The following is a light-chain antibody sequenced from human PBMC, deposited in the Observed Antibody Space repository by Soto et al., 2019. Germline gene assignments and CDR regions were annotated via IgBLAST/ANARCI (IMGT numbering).Light chain of an antibody. V-gene: IGKV3-20*01. Sequence: EIALAQSPGTLSLSPGERATISCRASQSVFNNYLAWYQQKPGQAPRLLIYAASSRATDIPDRVSGIGSGTHFTLTISRLEPEDSAVYYCQQYGSSRPITFGHGTRLEIK. J-gene: IGKJ5*01. CDR2: AAS. CDR3: QQYGSSRPIT. CDR1: QSVFNNY.